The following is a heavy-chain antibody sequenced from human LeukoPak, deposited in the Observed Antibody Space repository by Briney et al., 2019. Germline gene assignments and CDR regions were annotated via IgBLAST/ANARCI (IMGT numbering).Heavy chain of an antibody. CDR1: GGSISSYY. D-gene: IGHD1-26*01. Sequence: PSETLSLTCTVSGGSISSYYWSWIRQPPGQGLEWIAYIHSSGYTNYNPSLKSRVTISVDTSKNQFSLKVTSVTAADTAAYYCAKRQGPESGSYDYFDPWGQGTLVTVSS. CDR2: IHSSGYT. V-gene: IGHV4-4*09. CDR3: AKRQGPESGSYDYFDP. J-gene: IGHJ5*02.